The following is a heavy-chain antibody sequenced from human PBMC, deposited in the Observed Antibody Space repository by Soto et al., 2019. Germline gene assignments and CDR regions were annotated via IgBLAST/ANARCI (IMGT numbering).Heavy chain of an antibody. D-gene: IGHD5-18*01. CDR1: GFNFGTFW. Sequence: VGSLRLSCAASGFNFGTFWMSWVRQAPGKGLEWVSVISGSGGSTYSADSVKGRFTISRDNSKNTLYLQMNSLRAEDTAVYYCAKEHTLMVFDYWGQGTLVTVSS. J-gene: IGHJ4*02. CDR2: ISGSGGST. V-gene: IGHV3-23*01. CDR3: AKEHTLMVFDY.